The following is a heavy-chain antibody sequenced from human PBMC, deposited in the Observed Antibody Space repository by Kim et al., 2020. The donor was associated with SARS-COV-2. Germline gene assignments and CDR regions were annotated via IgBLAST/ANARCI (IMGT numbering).Heavy chain of an antibody. CDR1: GFTFSNAW. J-gene: IGHJ5*02. V-gene: IGHV3-15*01. D-gene: IGHD2-2*01. CDR3: TTVFSVVPAAMGVSVP. Sequence: GGSLRLSCAASGFTFSNAWMSWVRQAPGKGLEWVGRIKSKTDGGTTDYAAPVKGRFTISRDDSKNTLYLQMNSLKTEDTAVYYCTTVFSVVPAAMGVSVPWGQGTLVTVSS. CDR2: IKSKTDGGTT.